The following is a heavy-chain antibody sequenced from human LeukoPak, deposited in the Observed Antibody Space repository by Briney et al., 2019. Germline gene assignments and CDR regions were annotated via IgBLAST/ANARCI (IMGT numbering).Heavy chain of an antibody. D-gene: IGHD6-13*01. CDR1: GFRFSNCW. V-gene: IGHV3-7*01. CDR2: IRQDGSEK. CDR3: ARIGYSSSSFDY. J-gene: IGHJ4*01. Sequence: GGSLRLSCAASGFRFSNCWMSWVRQAPGKGLEWVANIRQDGSEKDYVDSMKGRFTISRDNAKNSVYLQVNSLRAEDTAVYYCARIGYSSSSFDYWGQGTLVTVSS.